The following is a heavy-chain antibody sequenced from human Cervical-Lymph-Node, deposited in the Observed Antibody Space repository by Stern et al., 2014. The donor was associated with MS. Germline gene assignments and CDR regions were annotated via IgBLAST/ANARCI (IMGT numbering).Heavy chain of an antibody. CDR1: GFTFGDNY. J-gene: IGHJ3*01. D-gene: IGHD5-18*01. Sequence: VPLVESGGGLVKPGGSLRLSCVASGFTFGDNYMSWIRQAPGKGLDWVSVISSVTNFTNYADSVKGRFTISRDNAKNSLYLQMNSLKVEDTAIYYCAKRGDTPMNAFDVWGQGTRVTVSS. CDR2: ISSVTNFT. V-gene: IGHV3-11*06. CDR3: AKRGDTPMNAFDV.